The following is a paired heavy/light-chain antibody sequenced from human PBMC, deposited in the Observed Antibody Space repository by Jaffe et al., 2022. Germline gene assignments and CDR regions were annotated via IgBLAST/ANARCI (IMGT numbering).Light chain of an antibody. CDR2: DAS. Sequence: DIQMTQSPSSLSASVGDRVTITCQASQDISNYLNWYQQKPGKAPKLLIYDASNLETGVPSRFSGSGSGTDFTFTISSLQPEDIATYYCQQYDNLPTFGGGTKVEIK. V-gene: IGKV1-33*01. CDR3: QQYDNLPT. CDR1: QDISNY. J-gene: IGKJ4*01.
Heavy chain of an antibody. CDR1: GFSLSTSGVG. CDR3: AHRPNIGGSGSYYNVYFDY. J-gene: IGHJ4*02. D-gene: IGHD3-10*01. Sequence: QITLKESGPTLVKPTQTLTLTCTFSGFSLSTSGVGVGWIRQPPGKALEWLALIYWDDDKRYSPSLKSRLTITKDTSKNQVVLTMTNMDPVDTATYYCAHRPNIGGSGSYYNVYFDYWGQGTLVTVSS. CDR2: IYWDDDK. V-gene: IGHV2-5*02.